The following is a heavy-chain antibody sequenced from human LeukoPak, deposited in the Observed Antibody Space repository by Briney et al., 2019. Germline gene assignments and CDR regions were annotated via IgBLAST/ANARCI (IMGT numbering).Heavy chain of an antibody. CDR1: GFSVSIKY. Sequence: GGSLRLSCAASGFSVSIKYMNWVRQAPGKGLEWVSILYSSGTTYYANSVKGRFTISRDNSKNSLYLQMNSLRAEDTALYYCAKDSSVHWSLFEYYMDVWGKGTTVTVSS. CDR3: AKDSSVHWSLFEYYMDV. D-gene: IGHD3-9*01. J-gene: IGHJ6*03. V-gene: IGHV3-53*05. CDR2: LYSSGTT.